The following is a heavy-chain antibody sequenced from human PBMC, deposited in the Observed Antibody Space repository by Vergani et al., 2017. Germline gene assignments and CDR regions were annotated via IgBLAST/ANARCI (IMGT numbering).Heavy chain of an antibody. CDR3: ARLIFGVVNVFDY. CDR2: IYTSGGT. V-gene: IGHV4-39*07. Sequence: QLQLQESGPGLVRPSETLSLTCTVSGGSISSSYSYWGWIRQPPGKGLEWIGSIYTSGGTNYNPSLKSRVTISVDTSKNQFSLRLSSVTAADTAVYYCARLIFGVVNVFDYWGQGTLVTVSS. J-gene: IGHJ4*02. D-gene: IGHD3-3*01. CDR1: GGSISSSYSY.